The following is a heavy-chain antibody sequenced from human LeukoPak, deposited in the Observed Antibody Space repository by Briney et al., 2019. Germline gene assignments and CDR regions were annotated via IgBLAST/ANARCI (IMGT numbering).Heavy chain of an antibody. D-gene: IGHD3-3*01. CDR3: AGDDYDFWSGDTARFDY. Sequence: PGGSLRLSCAASGFTLSSYSMNWVRQAPGKGLEWVSYISSSSSTIYYADSVKGRFTISRDNAKNSLYLQMDSLRAEDTAVYYCAGDDYDFWSGDTARFDYWGQGTLVTVSS. CDR2: ISSSSSTI. J-gene: IGHJ4*02. CDR1: GFTLSSYS. V-gene: IGHV3-48*01.